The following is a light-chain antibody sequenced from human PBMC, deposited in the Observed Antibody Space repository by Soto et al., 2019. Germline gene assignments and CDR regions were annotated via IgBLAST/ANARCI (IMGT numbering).Light chain of an antibody. CDR1: QTISSW. Sequence: DIQMTQSPSTLSGSVGDRVTITCRASQTISSWLAWYQQKPGKAPKRLIYKASTLKSGVPSRFSGSVSGTEFTLTISSLQPDDFATYYCQHYNSYSAAFGQGTKVELK. CDR2: KAS. J-gene: IGKJ1*01. V-gene: IGKV1-5*03. CDR3: QHYNSYSAA.